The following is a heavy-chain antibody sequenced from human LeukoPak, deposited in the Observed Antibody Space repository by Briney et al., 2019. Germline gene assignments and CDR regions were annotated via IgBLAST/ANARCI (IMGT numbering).Heavy chain of an antibody. Sequence: GGSLRLSCAASGLTFSMPAMDWVRQAPGKGLEGVAFIQNDGNRKNYADSVKGRFTISRDNAKNSLYLQMNSLRAEDTAVYYCARVRQQLVRLLGRDTTYCYYYYMDVWGKGTTVTVSS. CDR1: GLTFSMPA. V-gene: IGHV3-30*02. CDR3: ARVRQQLVRLLGRDTTYCYYYYMDV. CDR2: IQNDGNRK. D-gene: IGHD6-13*01. J-gene: IGHJ6*03.